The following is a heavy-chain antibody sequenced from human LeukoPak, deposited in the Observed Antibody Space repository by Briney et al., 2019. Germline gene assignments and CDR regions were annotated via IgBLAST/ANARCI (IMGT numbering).Heavy chain of an antibody. J-gene: IGHJ4*02. D-gene: IGHD2-2*01. CDR2: ISWNSGSI. CDR3: AQSVPRRRHLDN. V-gene: IGHV3-9*01. Sequence: PGGSLRLSCAASGFTFDDYAMHWVRQAPGKGLEWVSGISWNSGSIGYADSVKGRFTISRDNAKNSLYLQMNSLRAEDTAVYYCAQSVPRRRHLDNWGQGTLVTVSS. CDR1: GFTFDDYA.